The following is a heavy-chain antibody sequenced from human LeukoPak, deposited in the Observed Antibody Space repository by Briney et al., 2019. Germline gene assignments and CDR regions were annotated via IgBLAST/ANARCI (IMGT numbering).Heavy chain of an antibody. J-gene: IGHJ6*03. D-gene: IGHD3-9*01. V-gene: IGHV3-15*01. CDR2: ITSKTDGGTT. Sequence: GGSVRLSCAASGFTFSNAWMSWVRQAPGKGLEWVGRITSKTDGGTTDYAAPVKGRFTISRDDSKNTLYLQMNSLKTEDTAVYYCTTGLLRYFDWLPLNYYYYYMDVWGKGTTVTISS. CDR1: GFTFSNAW. CDR3: TTGLLRYFDWLPLNYYYYYMDV.